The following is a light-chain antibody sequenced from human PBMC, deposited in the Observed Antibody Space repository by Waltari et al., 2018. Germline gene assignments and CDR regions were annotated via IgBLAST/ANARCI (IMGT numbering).Light chain of an antibody. CDR1: QGISSY. V-gene: IGKV1-9*01. J-gene: IGKJ2*01. Sequence: DNQFTQSPFFPSSFVRNKITIPCRASQGISSYLARYQQKPGKAPKLLIYTASTLQSGVPSRFSGSGSGTEFTLTISSLQPEDFATYYCQHLNSYPVTFGQGTKLEIK. CDR2: TAS. CDR3: QHLNSYPVT.